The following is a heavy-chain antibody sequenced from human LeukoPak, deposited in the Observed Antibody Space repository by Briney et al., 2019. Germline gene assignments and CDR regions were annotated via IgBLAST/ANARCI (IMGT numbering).Heavy chain of an antibody. V-gene: IGHV1-2*06. D-gene: IGHD2-8*02. CDR3: ARDSVVYAFDY. CDR1: GYTFTSYY. CDR2: INPNSGGT. Sequence: ASVKVSCKASGYTFTSYYMHWVRQAPGQGLEWMGRINPNSGGTNYAQKFQGRVTMTRDTSISTAYMELSRLRSDDTAVYYCARDSVVYAFDYWGQGTLVTVSS. J-gene: IGHJ4*02.